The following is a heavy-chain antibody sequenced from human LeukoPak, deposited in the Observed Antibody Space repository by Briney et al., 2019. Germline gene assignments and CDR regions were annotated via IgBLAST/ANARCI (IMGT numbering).Heavy chain of an antibody. CDR2: ISGSGGST. V-gene: IGHV3-23*01. Sequence: GSLRLSCAASGFTFSSYAMSWVRQAPGKGLEWVSAISGSGGSTYYADSVKGRFTISRDNSKNTLYLQMSSLRAEDTAVYYCAKDRGQDYYDSSGYFDYWGQGTLVTVSS. D-gene: IGHD3-22*01. J-gene: IGHJ4*02. CDR1: GFTFSSYA. CDR3: AKDRGQDYYDSSGYFDY.